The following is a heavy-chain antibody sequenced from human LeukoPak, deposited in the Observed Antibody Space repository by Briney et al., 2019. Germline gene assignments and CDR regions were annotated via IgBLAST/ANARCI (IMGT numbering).Heavy chain of an antibody. Sequence: GASVKVSCKASGGTFSSYAISWVRQAPGQGLEWMGRIIPIFGTANYAQKFQGRVTITTGESTSTAYMELSSLRSEDTAVYYCARWYDILTGYYRDWGQGTLVTVSS. J-gene: IGHJ4*02. CDR2: IIPIFGTA. V-gene: IGHV1-69*05. CDR1: GGTFSSYA. CDR3: ARWYDILTGYYRD. D-gene: IGHD3-9*01.